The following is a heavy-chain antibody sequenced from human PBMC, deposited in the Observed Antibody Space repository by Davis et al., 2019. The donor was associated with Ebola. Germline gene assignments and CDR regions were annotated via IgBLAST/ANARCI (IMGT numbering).Heavy chain of an antibody. J-gene: IGHJ4*02. D-gene: IGHD3-16*01. Sequence: LRLSCTVSGGSISSGGYYWSWIRQHPGKGLEWIGYIYYSGSTYYNPSLKSRVTISVDTSKNQFSLKLSSVTAADTAVYYCASSGLGTADYWGQGTLVTVSS. V-gene: IGHV4-31*03. CDR2: IYYSGST. CDR3: ASSGLGTADY. CDR1: GGSISSGGYY.